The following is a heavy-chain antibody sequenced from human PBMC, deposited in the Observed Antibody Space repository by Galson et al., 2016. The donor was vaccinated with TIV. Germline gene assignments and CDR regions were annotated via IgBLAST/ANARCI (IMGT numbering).Heavy chain of an antibody. V-gene: IGHV1-69*13. CDR3: ARGSGDTYYYYFGMDV. CDR1: GATFNKYA. Sequence: SVKVSCKASGATFNKYAISWVRQAPGQGLEWMGGIIPIFGTANYAQKFQGRVTITADEFPSAAYMELNSPRSEDTAVYYCARGSGDTYYYYFGMDVWGQGTTVTVSS. D-gene: IGHD4-17*01. J-gene: IGHJ6*02. CDR2: IIPIFGTA.